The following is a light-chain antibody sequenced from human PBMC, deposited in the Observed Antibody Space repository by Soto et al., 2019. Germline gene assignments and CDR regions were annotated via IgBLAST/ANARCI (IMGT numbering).Light chain of an antibody. CDR3: QQYNSYCT. V-gene: IGKV1-5*03. Sequence: DIQMTQSPSTLSASVGDRVTITCRASQSISTWLAWYQQKPGKAPKLLISKASILESGVPSRFSGSGSGREFTLTISSLQPDDFATYYCQQYNSYCTFGQGTKLEIK. J-gene: IGKJ2*01. CDR1: QSISTW. CDR2: KAS.